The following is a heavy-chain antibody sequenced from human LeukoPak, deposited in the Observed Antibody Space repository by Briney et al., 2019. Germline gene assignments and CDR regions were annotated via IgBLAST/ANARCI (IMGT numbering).Heavy chain of an antibody. CDR1: GFTISSHY. CDR2: IHSGGST. J-gene: IGHJ4*02. V-gene: IGHV3-66*01. D-gene: IGHD4-11*01. CDR3: AIHDYLAV. Sequence: QAGGSLRLSCSVAGFTISSHYMAWVRQVPGKGPEWVSLIHSGGSTYYADSVKGRFTISRDNSKNTVYLQMNSLRAEDTAVYYCAIHDYLAVWGQGTLVTVSS.